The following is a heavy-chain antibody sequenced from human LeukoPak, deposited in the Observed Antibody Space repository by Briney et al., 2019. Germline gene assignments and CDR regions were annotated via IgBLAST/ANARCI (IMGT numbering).Heavy chain of an antibody. CDR2: IYPGDSDT. CDR3: ARLGVFGVVVGDAFDI. V-gene: IGHV5-51*01. J-gene: IGHJ3*02. Sequence: GESLKISCKGSGYSFTSYWIGWVRQMPGKGLEWMGIIYPGDSDTRYSPSFQGQVTISADKSISTAYLQWSSLKASDTAMYYCARLGVFGVVVGDAFDIWGQGTMVTVSS. D-gene: IGHD3-3*01. CDR1: GYSFTSYW.